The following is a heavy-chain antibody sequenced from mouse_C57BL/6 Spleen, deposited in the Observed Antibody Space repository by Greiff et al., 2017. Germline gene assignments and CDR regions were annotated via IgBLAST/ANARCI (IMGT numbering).Heavy chain of an antibody. Sequence: EVMLVASGGGLVKPGGSLKLSCAASGFTFSSYAMSWVRQTPEKRLEWVATISDGGSYTYYPDNVKGRFTISRDNAKNNLYLHMSHLKSEDTAMYYCARDGCYGSSYDFDYWGQGTTLTVSS. CDR3: ARDGCYGSSYDFDY. J-gene: IGHJ2*01. V-gene: IGHV5-4*01. CDR1: GFTFSSYA. CDR2: ISDGGSYT. D-gene: IGHD1-1*01.